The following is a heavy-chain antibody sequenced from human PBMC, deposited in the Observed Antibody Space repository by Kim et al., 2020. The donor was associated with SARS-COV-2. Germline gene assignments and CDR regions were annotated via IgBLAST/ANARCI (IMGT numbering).Heavy chain of an antibody. CDR1: GYSFTSYW. V-gene: IGHV5-51*01. CDR2: IYPGDSDT. Sequence: GESLKISCKGSGYSFTSYWIGWVRQMPGKGLEWMGIIYPGDSDTRYSPSFQGQVTISADKSISTAYLQWSSLKASDTAMYYCARRGGDVTTVTGYYFDYWGQGTLVTVSS. D-gene: IGHD4-17*01. CDR3: ARRGGDVTTVTGYYFDY. J-gene: IGHJ4*02.